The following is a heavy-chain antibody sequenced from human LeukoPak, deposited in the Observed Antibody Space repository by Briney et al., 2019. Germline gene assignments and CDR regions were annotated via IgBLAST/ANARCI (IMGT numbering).Heavy chain of an antibody. V-gene: IGHV4-59*01. CDR3: ARGDMTNGVYFDY. CDR2: IYYSGST. CDR1: GGSISSYY. J-gene: IGHJ4*02. D-gene: IGHD2-15*01. Sequence: SETLSLTCTVFGGSISSYYWSWIRQPPGKGLEWIGYIYYSGSTNYNPSLKSRVTISLDTSKNHFSLKLSSVTAADTAVYYCARGDMTNGVYFDYWGQGTLVTVSS.